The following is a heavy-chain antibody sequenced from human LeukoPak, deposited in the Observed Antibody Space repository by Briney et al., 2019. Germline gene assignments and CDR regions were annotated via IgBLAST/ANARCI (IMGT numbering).Heavy chain of an antibody. CDR1: GFSFSGHG. CDR3: TQDRGSVAARPAPGGY. CDR2: ISYDGSKK. D-gene: IGHD6-6*01. Sequence: PGRSLRLSCAASGFSFSGHGMHWVRQAPGKGLEWVALISYDGSKKYYVDSVKGRFTISRDNSKNTLDLQMDSLRAEDTAVYYCTQDRGSVAARPAPGGYWGQGILVTVSS. V-gene: IGHV3-30*18. J-gene: IGHJ4*02.